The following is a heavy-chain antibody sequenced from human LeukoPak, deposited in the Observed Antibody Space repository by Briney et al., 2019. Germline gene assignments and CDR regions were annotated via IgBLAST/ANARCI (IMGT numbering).Heavy chain of an antibody. V-gene: IGHV1-46*01. CDR2: INPSGGST. D-gene: IGHD2-15*01. CDR3: ATHPGDYCSGGSCYIRYFQH. CDR1: GYTFTSYY. J-gene: IGHJ1*01. Sequence: ASVKVSCKASGYTFTSYYMHWVRQAPGQGLEWMGVINPSGGSTNYAQKFQGRVTITADKSTSTAYMELSSLRSEDTAVYYCATHPGDYCSGGSCYIRYFQHWGQGTLVTVSS.